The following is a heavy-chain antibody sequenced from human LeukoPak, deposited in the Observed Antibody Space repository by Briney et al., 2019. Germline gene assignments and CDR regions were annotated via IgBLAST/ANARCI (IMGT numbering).Heavy chain of an antibody. D-gene: IGHD2-15*01. CDR3: ASGYCSAGSCHNFDY. V-gene: IGHV3-48*03. CDR1: GFTFSSYE. J-gene: IGHJ4*02. Sequence: PGGSLRLSCAASGFTFSSYEMNWVRQGPGKGLEWVSHISSSGAIIYYADSVRGRFTSSRDNAKSSLYLQMNSLRAEDTAVYYCASGYCSAGSCHNFDYWGQGTLVTVSS. CDR2: ISSSGAII.